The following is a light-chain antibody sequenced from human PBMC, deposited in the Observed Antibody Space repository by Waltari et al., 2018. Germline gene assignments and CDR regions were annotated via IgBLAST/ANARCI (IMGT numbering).Light chain of an antibody. J-gene: IGKJ4*01. V-gene: IGKV4-1*01. CDR1: QSVLFSSNHNNY. CDR3: QQYSSLPLT. Sequence: DIVMTQSPDSLAVSLGETATVNCKSSQSVLFSSNHNNYLAWYQQKPGQAPKLLIYWASTRESGVPDRFSGSGSGTDFTLTISSLQAEDVAIYYCQQYSSLPLTFGGGTKVESK. CDR2: WAS.